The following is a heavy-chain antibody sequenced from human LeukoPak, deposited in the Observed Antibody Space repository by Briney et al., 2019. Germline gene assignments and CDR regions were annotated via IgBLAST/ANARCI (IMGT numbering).Heavy chain of an antibody. CDR2: MSGSGGST. D-gene: IGHD4-17*01. V-gene: IGHV3-23*01. CDR1: GFTFSSYA. Sequence: GGSLTLSCAASGFTFSSYAMSWVRQAPGKGLEWVSAMSGSGGSTYYADSVKGRFTISRDNSKNTQYLQMHSLRAQDTAVYYCAKGVLGDDYGDYGWFDPWGQGTLVTVSS. CDR3: AKGVLGDDYGDYGWFDP. J-gene: IGHJ5*02.